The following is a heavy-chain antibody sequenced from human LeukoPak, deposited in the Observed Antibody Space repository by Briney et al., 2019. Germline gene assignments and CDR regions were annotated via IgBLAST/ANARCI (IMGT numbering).Heavy chain of an antibody. CDR1: GFTFSSYS. J-gene: IGHJ4*02. CDR3: ARGRYYDFWSGYYTDFDY. V-gene: IGHV3-48*01. D-gene: IGHD3-3*01. Sequence: GGSLRLSCAASGFTFSSYSMNWVRQAPGKGLEWVSYISSSSSTIYYADSVKGRFTISRDNAKNSLYLQMNSLRAEDTAVYYCARGRYYDFWSGYYTDFDYWGQGTLVTVSS. CDR2: ISSSSSTI.